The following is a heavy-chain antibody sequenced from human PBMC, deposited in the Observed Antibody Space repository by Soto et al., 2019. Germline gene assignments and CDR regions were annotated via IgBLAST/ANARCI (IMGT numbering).Heavy chain of an antibody. D-gene: IGHD6-19*01. CDR3: AKNNLGIAVAADAFDI. J-gene: IGHJ3*02. V-gene: IGHV3-74*01. CDR1: GFMFSSYW. CDR2: ISGDGSSI. Sequence: PGGSLRLSCAASGFMFSSYWMHWVRQGPGKGLVWVSRISGDGSSISYADSVKGRFTISRDNAKNTLYLQMNNLRAEDTALYYCAKNNLGIAVAADAFDIWGQGTMVTVSS.